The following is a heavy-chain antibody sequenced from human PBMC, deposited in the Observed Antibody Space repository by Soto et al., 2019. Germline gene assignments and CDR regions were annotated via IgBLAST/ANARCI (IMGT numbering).Heavy chain of an antibody. CDR1: GGTFSSYA. CDR3: ARVRYYYDSSGRDAFDI. CDR2: IIPIFGTA. D-gene: IGHD3-22*01. V-gene: IGHV1-69*06. Sequence: VASVKVSCKASGGTFSSYAISWVRQAPGQGLEWMGGIIPIFGTANYAQKFQGRVTITADKSTSTAYMELSSLRSEDTAVYYCARVRYYYDSSGRDAFDIWGQGTMVTVSS. J-gene: IGHJ3*02.